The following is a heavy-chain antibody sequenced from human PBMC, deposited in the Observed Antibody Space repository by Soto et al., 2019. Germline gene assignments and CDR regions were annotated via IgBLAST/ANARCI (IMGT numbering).Heavy chain of an antibody. D-gene: IGHD3-10*02. Sequence: SETLSLTCAVYGGSFSGYYWSWIRQPLGKGLEWIGEINHSGSTNYNPSLKSRVTISVDTAKNQFSLKLSSVTAADTAVYYCAREGGHRPQDHCSGSYSGFDYCGQGKLVTVFS. J-gene: IGHJ4*02. CDR3: AREGGHRPQDHCSGSYSGFDY. CDR2: INHSGST. CDR1: GGSFSGYY. V-gene: IGHV4-34*01.